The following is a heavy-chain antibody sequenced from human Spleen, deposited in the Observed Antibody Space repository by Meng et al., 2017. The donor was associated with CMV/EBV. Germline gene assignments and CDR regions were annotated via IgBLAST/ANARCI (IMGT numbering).Heavy chain of an antibody. CDR3: ARNSNSPDWFDP. D-gene: IGHD1/OR15-1a*01. V-gene: IGHV4-39*07. J-gene: IGHJ5*02. Sequence: SETLSLTCSVSGGSISSSSYYWGWIRQPPGKGLEWIANIYYTGTTYYNPSLKSRVTISVDTSKNQFSLKVNSMTAADTAVYYCARNSNSPDWFDPWGQGTLVTVSS. CDR1: GGSISSSSYY. CDR2: IYYTGTT.